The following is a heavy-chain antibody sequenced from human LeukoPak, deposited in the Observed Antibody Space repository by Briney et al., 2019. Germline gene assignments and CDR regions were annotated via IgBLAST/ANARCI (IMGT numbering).Heavy chain of an antibody. V-gene: IGHV3-30*02. Sequence: GGSLRLSCATSRFTFSSYGMHWVRQAPGKGLEWVAFIRFDGSNKDYVDSVKGRFTISRDNSRNTLSLQMNYLRAEDTAVYYCAKDIGAVAGTHYFDYWGQGTLVTVSS. J-gene: IGHJ4*02. CDR1: RFTFSSYG. D-gene: IGHD6-19*01. CDR2: IRFDGSNK. CDR3: AKDIGAVAGTHYFDY.